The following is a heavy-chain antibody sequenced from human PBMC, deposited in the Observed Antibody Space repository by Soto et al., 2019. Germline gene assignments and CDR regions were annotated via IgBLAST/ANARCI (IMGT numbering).Heavy chain of an antibody. Sequence: ASVKVSCKVSGYALTVLSMRWVRQAPGKGLEWMGGFDPEDGETIYAQKFQGRVTMTEDTSTDTAYMELSSLRSEDTAVYYCATRPYYDILTGTLDYWGQGTLVTVPQ. V-gene: IGHV1-24*01. CDR2: FDPEDGET. CDR3: ATRPYYDILTGTLDY. CDR1: GYALTVLS. D-gene: IGHD3-9*01. J-gene: IGHJ4*02.